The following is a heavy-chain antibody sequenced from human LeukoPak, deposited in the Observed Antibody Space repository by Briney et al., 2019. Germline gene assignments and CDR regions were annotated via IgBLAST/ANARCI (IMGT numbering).Heavy chain of an antibody. CDR1: GFTFSSYS. V-gene: IGHV3-21*01. D-gene: IGHD6-13*01. J-gene: IGHJ4*02. CDR2: ISSSSTDI. Sequence: GGSLRLSCAASGFTFSSYSMNWVRQAPGKGLEWVSSISSSSTDIYYADSVKGRFTISRDNAKNSLYLQMNSLRAEDTAVYYCARARRAAAGTVYFDYWGQGTLVTVSS. CDR3: ARARRAAAGTVYFDY.